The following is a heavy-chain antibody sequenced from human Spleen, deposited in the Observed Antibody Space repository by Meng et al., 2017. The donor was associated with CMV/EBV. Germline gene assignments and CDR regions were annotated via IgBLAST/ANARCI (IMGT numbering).Heavy chain of an antibody. Sequence: YGGSFSDYSWSWIRQSPGKGLEWIGEITHSGGTNYNPSLKSRVTISVDTSKNQFSLKLSSVTAADTAVYYCARAQPTDYDSSGYLYYWGQGTLVTVSS. CDR3: ARAQPTDYDSSGYLYY. CDR2: ITHSGGT. V-gene: IGHV4-34*01. D-gene: IGHD3-22*01. CDR1: GGSFSDYS. J-gene: IGHJ4*02.